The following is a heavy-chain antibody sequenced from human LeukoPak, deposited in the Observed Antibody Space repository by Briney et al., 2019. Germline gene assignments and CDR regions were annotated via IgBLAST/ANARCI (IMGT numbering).Heavy chain of an antibody. CDR3: ARDFRGNYGSGGMDV. J-gene: IGHJ6*02. CDR2: IYYSGST. D-gene: IGHD5-24*01. V-gene: IGHV4-59*01. Sequence: PSETLSLTCTVSGGSISSYYWSWIRQPPGKGLEWIGYIYYSGSTNYNPSLKSRVTMSIDTSKNQFSLKLSSVTAADTAVYYCARDFRGNYGSGGMDVWGQGTTVTVSS. CDR1: GGSISSYY.